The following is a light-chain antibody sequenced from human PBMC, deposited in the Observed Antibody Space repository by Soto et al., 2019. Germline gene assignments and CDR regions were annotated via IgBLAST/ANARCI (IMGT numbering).Light chain of an antibody. CDR3: LQLRHWPCT. Sequence: DVVVTQSPLSLPVALGQAASISCRSSQSLAHRDGNTYLSWFLQRPGQSPRRLIHKVSQRESGVPDRISGSGSGTDFRLKISRVEIVDVGTYYFLQLRHWPCTFGQGT. CDR2: KVS. J-gene: IGKJ1*01. CDR1: QSLAHRDGNTY. V-gene: IGKV2-30*02.